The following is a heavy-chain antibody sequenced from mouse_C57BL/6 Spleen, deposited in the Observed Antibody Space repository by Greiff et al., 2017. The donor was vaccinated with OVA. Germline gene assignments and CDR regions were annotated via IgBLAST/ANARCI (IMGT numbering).Heavy chain of an antibody. Sequence: VQRVESGAELVRPGTSVKMSCKASGYAFTNYLIEWVKQRPGQGLEWIGVINPGSGGTNYNEKFKGEATLTADKSSSTAYMQLSSLTSEDSAVYFCARSRDGNYVGYWGQGTTLTVSS. CDR3: ARSRDGNYVGY. CDR2: INPGSGGT. CDR1: GYAFTNYL. V-gene: IGHV1-54*01. J-gene: IGHJ2*01. D-gene: IGHD2-1*01.